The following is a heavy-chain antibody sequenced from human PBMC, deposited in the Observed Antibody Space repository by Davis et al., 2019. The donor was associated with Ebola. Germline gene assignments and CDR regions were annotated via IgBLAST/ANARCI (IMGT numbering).Heavy chain of an antibody. D-gene: IGHD5-12*01. J-gene: IGHJ4*02. CDR2: ISWNSGSI. CDR1: GFTFDDYA. V-gene: IGHV3-9*01. CDR3: AKGRGYSGYGSDFDY. Sequence: PGGSLRLSCAASGFTFDDYAMHWVRQAPGKGLEWVSGISWNSGSIGYADSVKGRFTISRDNAKNSLYLQMNSLRAEDTALYYCAKGRGYSGYGSDFDYWGQGTLVTVSS.